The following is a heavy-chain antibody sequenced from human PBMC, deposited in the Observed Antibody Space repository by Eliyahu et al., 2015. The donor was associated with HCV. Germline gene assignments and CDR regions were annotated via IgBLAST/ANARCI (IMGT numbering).Heavy chain of an antibody. Sequence: QVQLVQSGGEVKKPGASVXVSCKASGYTFTNYGISWMRRAPGQGLEWMGGVSGFNGNTNYAQKFQGRVTMTADTSTNTVYMELRSLRSDDTAVYYCARDHRDDFWSGWSAFDIWGQGTEVTVSS. CDR2: VSGFNGNT. J-gene: IGHJ3*02. CDR1: GYTFTNYG. CDR3: ARDHRDDFWSGWSAFDI. V-gene: IGHV1-18*01. D-gene: IGHD3-3*01.